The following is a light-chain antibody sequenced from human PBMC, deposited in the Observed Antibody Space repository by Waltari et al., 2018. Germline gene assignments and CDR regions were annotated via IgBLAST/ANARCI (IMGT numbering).Light chain of an antibody. CDR1: SGHSSNV. Sequence: QLVLTQSPSASASLGASVKLTCTLSSGHSSNVIAWLQQQPEKGPRYLMKVNSGGSHSKGDKIPARFSGSSSGAEHFLTISSLQSEDEADYYCQTGGHGTWVFGGGTKLTVL. CDR3: QTGGHGTWV. V-gene: IGLV4-69*01. J-gene: IGLJ3*02. CDR2: VNSGGSH.